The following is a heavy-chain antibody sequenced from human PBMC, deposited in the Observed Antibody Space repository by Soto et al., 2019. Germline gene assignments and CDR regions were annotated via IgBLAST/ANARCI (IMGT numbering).Heavy chain of an antibody. CDR2: INSDGSST. CDR1: GFTFSSYW. CDR3: AGLTIFSGYYYMDV. J-gene: IGHJ6*03. D-gene: IGHD3-9*01. Sequence: PGGSLRLSCAASGFTFSSYWMHWVRQAPGKGLVWVSRINSDGSSTSYADSVKGRFTISRDNAKNTLYLQMNSLRAEDTAVYYCAGLTIFSGYYYMDVWGKGTTVTVSS. V-gene: IGHV3-74*01.